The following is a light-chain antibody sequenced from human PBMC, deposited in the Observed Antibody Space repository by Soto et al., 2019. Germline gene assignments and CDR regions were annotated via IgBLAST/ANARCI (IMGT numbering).Light chain of an antibody. CDR2: EVT. J-gene: IGLJ1*01. V-gene: IGLV2-14*01. CDR3: ISYTGSSTSYV. CDR1: SGEVGRYNH. Sequence: ALTQPASVSGSPGQSITISCAGTSGEVGRYNHVAWYQQHPGKAPKLMIYEVTKRPSGVSNRFSGSKSGNTASLNISGLQAEDEADYYCISYTGSSTSYVFGTG.